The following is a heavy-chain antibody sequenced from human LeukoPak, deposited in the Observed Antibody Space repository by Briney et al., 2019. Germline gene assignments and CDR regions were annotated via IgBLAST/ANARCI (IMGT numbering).Heavy chain of an antibody. J-gene: IGHJ3*02. CDR1: GGSISSSSYY. V-gene: IGHV4-39*07. CDR3: ARGQTPELLWFGELLYKPIIDAFDI. Sequence: SETLSLTCTVSGGSISSSSYYWGWIRQPPGKGLEWIGSIYYSGSTYYNPSLKSRVTISVDTSKNQFSLKLSSVTAADTAVYYCARGQTPELLWFGELLYKPIIDAFDIWGQGTMVTVSS. D-gene: IGHD3-10*01. CDR2: IYYSGST.